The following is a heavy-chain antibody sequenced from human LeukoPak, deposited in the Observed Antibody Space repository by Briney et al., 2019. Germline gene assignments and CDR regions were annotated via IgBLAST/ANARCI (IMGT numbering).Heavy chain of an antibody. CDR3: ARVLAAAVDY. D-gene: IGHD6-13*01. CDR2: ISYSGTT. J-gene: IGHJ4*02. V-gene: IGHV4-30-4*01. Sequence: SETLSLTCTVSGGSISSRANSSGDFYWSWIRQPPGKGLGWIGYISYSGTTYYNPSLKSRVTISVDTSKNQFSLKLSSVTAADTAVYYCARVLAAAVDYWGQGTLVTVSS. CDR1: GGSISSRANSSGDFY.